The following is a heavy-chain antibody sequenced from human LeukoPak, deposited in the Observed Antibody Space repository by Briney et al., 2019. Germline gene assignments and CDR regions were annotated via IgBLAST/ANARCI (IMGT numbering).Heavy chain of an antibody. CDR3: ASSRGPSSSWSFDS. J-gene: IGHJ4*02. V-gene: IGHV4-34*01. Sequence: SETLSLTCSVSGGSFSGYTWNWIRQSPGQGLEWVGEVNDGGRTNYHPSLKSRVTISVDTSKSQFSLMMSSVTAADSAVYFCASSRGPSSSWSFDSWGQGILVTVSS. D-gene: IGHD6-13*01. CDR2: VNDGGRT. CDR1: GGSFSGYT.